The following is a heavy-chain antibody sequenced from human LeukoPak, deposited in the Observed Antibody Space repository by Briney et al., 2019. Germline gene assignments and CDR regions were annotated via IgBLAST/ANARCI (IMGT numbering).Heavy chain of an antibody. CDR3: ARWAGYSGSWYGLFDY. CDR2: IFSGGST. CDR1: GFTVSSNY. V-gene: IGHV3-66*01. Sequence: GGSLRLSCAASGFTVSSNYVSWVRQAPGKGLEWVSVIFSGGSTYYADSVKGRFTISRDNSKNTLYPQMNSLRVEDTAVYYCARWAGYSGSWYGLFDYWGQGTLVTVSS. J-gene: IGHJ4*02. D-gene: IGHD6-13*01.